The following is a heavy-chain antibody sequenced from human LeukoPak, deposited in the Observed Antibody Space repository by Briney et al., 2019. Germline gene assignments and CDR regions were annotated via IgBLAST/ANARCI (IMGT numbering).Heavy chain of an antibody. CDR1: GGSFSGYY. D-gene: IGHD3-3*01. Sequence: SETLSLTCAVYGGSFSGYYWSWIRQPPGKGLEWIGEINHSGSTNYNPSLKSRVTISVDTSKNQFSLKLSSVTAADTAVYYCARAPSDFWSGYIRYYYGMDVWGQGTTVTVSS. CDR2: INHSGST. CDR3: ARAPSDFWSGYIRYYYGMDV. J-gene: IGHJ6*02. V-gene: IGHV4-34*01.